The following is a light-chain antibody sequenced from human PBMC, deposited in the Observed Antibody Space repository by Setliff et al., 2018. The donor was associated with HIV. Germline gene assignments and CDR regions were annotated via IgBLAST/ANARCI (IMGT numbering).Light chain of an antibody. J-gene: IGLJ1*01. CDR2: DVN. CDR1: SRDVGGGSNY. Sequence: QSVLTRAASVSGSPGQSITMSCTGTSRDVGGGSNYVSWFQQHPGKAPKLIIFDVNKRPSGVSDRFSASKSGNTASLTISGLQADDEADYYCCSFTSSNAYVFGTGTKVTVL. CDR3: CSFTSSNAYV. V-gene: IGLV2-14*03.